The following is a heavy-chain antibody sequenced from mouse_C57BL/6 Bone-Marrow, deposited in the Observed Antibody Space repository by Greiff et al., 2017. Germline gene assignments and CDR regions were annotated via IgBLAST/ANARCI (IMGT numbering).Heavy chain of an antibody. V-gene: IGHV14-4*01. J-gene: IGHJ3*01. CDR3: GGTLFAY. CDR2: IDPENGDT. CDR1: GFNIKDDY. Sequence: EVQLQQSGAQLVRPGASVKLSCTASGFNIKDDYMHWVKQRPEQGLEWIGWIDPENGDTEYASKFQSKATITADTSSNTAYLQLSSLTSEDTAVYYCGGTLFAYWGQGTLVTVSA. D-gene: IGHD1-1*01.